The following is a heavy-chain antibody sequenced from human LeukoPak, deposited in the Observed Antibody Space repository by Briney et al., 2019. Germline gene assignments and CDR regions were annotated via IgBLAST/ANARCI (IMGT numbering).Heavy chain of an antibody. CDR1: GGSISSSNW. CDR2: IYHSGST. J-gene: IGHJ5*02. Sequence: KPSETLSLTCAASGGSISSSNWWSWVRPPPGKGLEWIGEIYHSGSTNYNPSLKSRVTISVDKSKNQFSLKLSSVTAADTAVYYCASSYCSGGSCQIPWGQGTLVTVSS. V-gene: IGHV4-4*02. CDR3: ASSYCSGGSCQIP. D-gene: IGHD2-15*01.